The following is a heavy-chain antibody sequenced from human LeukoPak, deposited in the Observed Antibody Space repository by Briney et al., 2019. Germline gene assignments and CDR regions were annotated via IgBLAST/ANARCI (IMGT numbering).Heavy chain of an antibody. CDR1: GYTFTSYD. CDR3: ARGFLSRWLQMSYYFQH. Sequence: ASVKVSCKASGYTFTSYDINWVRQATGQGLEWMGWMNPNSGNTGYAQKFQGRVTMTRNTSISTAYMELSSLRSEDTAVYYCARGFLSRWLQMSYYFQHWGQGTLVTVPS. J-gene: IGHJ1*01. V-gene: IGHV1-8*01. CDR2: MNPNSGNT. D-gene: IGHD5-24*01.